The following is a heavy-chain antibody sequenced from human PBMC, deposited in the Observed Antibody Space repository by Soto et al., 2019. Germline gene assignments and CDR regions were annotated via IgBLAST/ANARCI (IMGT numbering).Heavy chain of an antibody. D-gene: IGHD6-6*01. J-gene: IGHJ6*02. Sequence: QVQLVESGGGVVQPGRSLRLSCAASGFTFSSYAMHWVRQAPGKGLEWVAVISYDGSNKYYADSVKGRFTISRDNAKNKLYLQMNSLRAEDTAVYYSARDFEARPRGHYYYYYGMDVWGQGTTVTVSS. V-gene: IGHV3-30-3*01. CDR1: GFTFSSYA. CDR3: ARDFEARPRGHYYYYYGMDV. CDR2: ISYDGSNK.